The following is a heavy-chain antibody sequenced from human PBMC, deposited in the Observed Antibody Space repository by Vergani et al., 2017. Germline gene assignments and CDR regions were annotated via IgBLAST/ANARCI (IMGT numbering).Heavy chain of an antibody. CDR3: SKYLRDYTDGLPDA. V-gene: IGHV3-30*02. CDR2: IGKDGINT. D-gene: IGHD4-11*01. CDR1: GFTFSNFV. Sequence: QVQLLESAGGVVQPGGSLRLSCAASGFTFSNFVMHWIRQGPGKGMEWLAYIGKDGINTRYRDAVKGRVTVSRDNSKDILYLQMDSLRTEDTALYYCSKYLRDYTDGLPDAWGRGGIVIVSS. J-gene: IGHJ5*02.